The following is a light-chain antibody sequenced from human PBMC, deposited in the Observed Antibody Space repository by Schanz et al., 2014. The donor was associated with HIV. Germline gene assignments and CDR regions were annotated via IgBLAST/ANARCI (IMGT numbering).Light chain of an antibody. CDR2: RNN. CDR3: GTWDDSLKGWV. J-gene: IGLJ3*02. V-gene: IGLV1-47*01. CDR1: SSNIGSNY. Sequence: QSVLTQPPSASGTPGQRVTISCSGSSSNIGSNYVYWYQQLPGTAPKLLIYRNNQRPSGVPDRFSGSKSGTSASLAISGLRSEDEADYYCGTWDDSLKGWVFGGGTKLTVL.